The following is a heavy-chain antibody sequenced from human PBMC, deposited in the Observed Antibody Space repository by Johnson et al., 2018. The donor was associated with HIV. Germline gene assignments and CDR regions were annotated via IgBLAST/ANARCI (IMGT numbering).Heavy chain of an antibody. Sequence: QVQLVESGGGVVQPGGSLRLSCAASGFTFSSYGMHWVRQAPGKGLELVAGITYDGTNKYYADSVKGRFTLSRDNSKNTLDLQMNSLTIEDTAVFYCAKTRMGGILDAFDVWGQGTMVTVSS. CDR1: GFTFSSYG. V-gene: IGHV3-30*19. CDR3: AKTRMGGILDAFDV. D-gene: IGHD3-10*01. J-gene: IGHJ3*01. CDR2: ITYDGTNK.